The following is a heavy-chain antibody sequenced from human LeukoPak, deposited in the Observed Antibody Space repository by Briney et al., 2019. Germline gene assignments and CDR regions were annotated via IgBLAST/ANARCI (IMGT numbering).Heavy chain of an antibody. Sequence: SETLSLTCAVYGGSFSGYYWSRIRQPPGKGLEWIGEINHSGSTNYNPSLKSRVTISVDTSKNQFSLKLSSVTAADTAVYYCARRGGGYSSSWYREFDYWGQGTLVTVSS. CDR1: GGSFSGYY. J-gene: IGHJ4*02. D-gene: IGHD6-13*01. CDR2: INHSGST. CDR3: ARRGGGYSSSWYREFDY. V-gene: IGHV4-34*01.